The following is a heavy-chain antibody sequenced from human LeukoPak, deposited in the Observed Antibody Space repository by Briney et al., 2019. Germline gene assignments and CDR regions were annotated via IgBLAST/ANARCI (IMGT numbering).Heavy chain of an antibody. Sequence: PSETLSLTCTVSGGSISSHYWSWLRQPPGKGLEWIGEINHSGSTNYNPSLKTRVTISVDTSKNQFSLKLSSVTAADTAVYYCARGPRAGYCSSTSCYGGRPFDYWAREPWSPSPQ. V-gene: IGHV4-34*01. CDR2: INHSGST. CDR1: GGSISSHY. J-gene: IGHJ4*02. CDR3: ARGPRAGYCSSTSCYGGRPFDY. D-gene: IGHD2-2*01.